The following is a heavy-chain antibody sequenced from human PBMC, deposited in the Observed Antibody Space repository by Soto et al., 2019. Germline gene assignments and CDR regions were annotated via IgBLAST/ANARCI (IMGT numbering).Heavy chain of an antibody. CDR1: GGTFSSYS. CDR3: ARDGGRHSGGIDY. CDR2: IIPIFGTA. D-gene: IGHD1-26*01. J-gene: IGHJ4*02. Sequence: QVQLVQSGAEVKKPGSSVKVSCKASGGTFSSYSINWVRQAPGQGLEWMGEIIPIFGTANYAQKFQGRVTITADESTSTAYMVLSSLRSKDTAVYYCARDGGRHSGGIDYWGQGTLVTVSS. V-gene: IGHV1-69*01.